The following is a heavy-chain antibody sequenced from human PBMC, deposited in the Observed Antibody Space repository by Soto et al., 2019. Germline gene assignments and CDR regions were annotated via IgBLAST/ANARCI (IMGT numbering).Heavy chain of an antibody. Sequence: QVQLQESGPGLVKPSGTLSLTCAVSGNSISNSNWWSWVRQPPGKGLEWIGEIYHSGSTNYNPSLKRRDTTSADRSKTQLSLKLAAVTAADTAVYSCARDWGGHLDYWGQGTLVTVSS. CDR3: ARDWGGHLDY. D-gene: IGHD2-21*01. CDR2: IYHSGST. CDR1: GNSISNSNW. V-gene: IGHV4-4*02. J-gene: IGHJ4*02.